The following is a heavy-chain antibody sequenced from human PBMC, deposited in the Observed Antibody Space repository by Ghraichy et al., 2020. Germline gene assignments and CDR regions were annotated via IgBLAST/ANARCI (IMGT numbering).Heavy chain of an antibody. CDR1: GDSISTNNW. V-gene: IGHV4-4*02. D-gene: IGHD3-16*01. J-gene: IGHJ6*03. Sequence: SETLSLTCAVSGDSISTNNWWNWVRQSPGDGLEWIGEIHHSGTTKYNPSLKSRFTVSVDQSKNHFSLNLYSVTAADTAIYYCAKVRHGDYHLDGWGKGTTVTVYS. CDR2: IHHSGTT. CDR3: AKVRHGDYHLDG.